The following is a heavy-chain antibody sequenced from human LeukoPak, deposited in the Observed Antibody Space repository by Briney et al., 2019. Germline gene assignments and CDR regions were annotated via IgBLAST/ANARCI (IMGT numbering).Heavy chain of an antibody. CDR3: TRSGLTGMRQYPRAAYYYYGMDV. D-gene: IGHD6-13*01. Sequence: SSGTLSLTCDVYGGSFSGYHWSWIRQSPGKGLEWIGEMNYSGSTTNYNPSLESRVTISVDTSKNQFSLKLTSVTAADTALYYCTRSGLTGMRQYPRAAYYYYGMDVWGQGTAVTVSS. CDR2: MNYSGSTT. J-gene: IGHJ6*02. V-gene: IGHV4-34*01. CDR1: GGSFSGYH.